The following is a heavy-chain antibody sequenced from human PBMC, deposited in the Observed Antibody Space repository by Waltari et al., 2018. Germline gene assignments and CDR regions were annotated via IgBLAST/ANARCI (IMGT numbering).Heavy chain of an antibody. V-gene: IGHV1-69*08. CDR3: ARVSDDYGAFDI. CDR2: VIPSIGTA. Sequence: QVQLVQSGAEVKKPGSSVKVSCKASGGTCSSYAISLVRRATGHGREWMGRVIPSIGTAKYGKKFQGSVTIPADKSKSTAYMDVSSLRSEDTAVYYCARVSDDYGAFDIWGQGTMVTVSS. D-gene: IGHD4-17*01. CDR1: GGTCSSYA. J-gene: IGHJ3*02.